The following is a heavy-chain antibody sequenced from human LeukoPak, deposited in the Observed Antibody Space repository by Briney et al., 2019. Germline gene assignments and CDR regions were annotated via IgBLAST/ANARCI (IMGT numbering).Heavy chain of an antibody. Sequence: PSETLSLTCTVSGGSISSGPYYWGWIRQPPGKGLEWIGNIYYGENTYYNPSLKSRVTISIDTSKNQFYLRLSSLTAADTAVYYCARRDDSSGYHKIFDYWGPGTLVTVSS. CDR1: GGSISSGPYY. V-gene: IGHV4-39*01. D-gene: IGHD3-22*01. CDR3: ARRDDSSGYHKIFDY. CDR2: IYYGENT. J-gene: IGHJ4*02.